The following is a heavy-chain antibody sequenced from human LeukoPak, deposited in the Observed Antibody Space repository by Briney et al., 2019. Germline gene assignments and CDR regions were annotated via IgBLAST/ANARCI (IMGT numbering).Heavy chain of an antibody. D-gene: IGHD6-19*01. J-gene: IGHJ4*02. CDR2: IIPILGIA. CDR3: ARYPGIAVAGYYFDY. V-gene: IGHV1-69*02. Sequence: SVKVSCKASGGTFSSYTISWMRQAPGQGLEWMGRIIPILGIANYAQKFQGRVTITADKSTSTAYMELSSLRSEDTAVYYCARYPGIAVAGYYFDYWGQGTLVTVSS. CDR1: GGTFSSYT.